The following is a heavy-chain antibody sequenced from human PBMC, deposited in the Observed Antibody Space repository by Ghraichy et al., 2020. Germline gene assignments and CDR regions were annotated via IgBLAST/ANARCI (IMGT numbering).Heavy chain of an antibody. Sequence: ASVKVSCKASGYTFTTYGISWVQQAPGQGLEWLGWISAYNGNTNYAQKFQGRVSMTTDTSTTTAYMELRSLRSDDTAVYYCARKDTVVVPGAQPTYYHYGMDVWGQGTTVTVSS. CDR3: ARKDTVVVPGAQPTYYHYGMDV. D-gene: IGHD2-2*01. CDR1: GYTFTTYG. CDR2: ISAYNGNT. V-gene: IGHV1-18*01. J-gene: IGHJ6*02.